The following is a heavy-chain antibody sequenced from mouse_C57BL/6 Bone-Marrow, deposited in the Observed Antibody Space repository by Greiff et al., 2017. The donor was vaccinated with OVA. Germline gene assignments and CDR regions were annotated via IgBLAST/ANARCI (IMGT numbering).Heavy chain of an antibody. V-gene: IGHV2-9-1*01. J-gene: IGHJ1*03. Sequence: VKLVESGGGLVQPGGSLKLSCAASGFTFSDYYMYWVRQPPGKGLEWLGVIWTGGGTNYNSALKSRLSISKDNSKSQVFLKMNSLQTDDTARYYCARSYGYYPVLDVWGTGTTVTVSS. CDR3: ARSYGYYPVLDV. CDR2: IWTGGGT. CDR1: GFTFSDYY. D-gene: IGHD2-3*01.